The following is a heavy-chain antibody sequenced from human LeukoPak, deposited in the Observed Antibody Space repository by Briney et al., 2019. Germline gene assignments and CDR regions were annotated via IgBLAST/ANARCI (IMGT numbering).Heavy chain of an antibody. J-gene: IGHJ3*02. CDR3: AKGGYYASSGSYAFDI. D-gene: IGHD3-22*01. CDR2: ISYDGTNK. V-gene: IGHV3-30*18. CDR1: GFTFSSYS. Sequence: GGSLRLSCAASGFTFSSYSMNWVRQAPGKGLDWVAVISYDGTNKYYADSVKGRFTISRGNSKNTLPLQMNSLRAEDTAVYYCAKGGYYASSGSYAFDIWGQGTVVTVSS.